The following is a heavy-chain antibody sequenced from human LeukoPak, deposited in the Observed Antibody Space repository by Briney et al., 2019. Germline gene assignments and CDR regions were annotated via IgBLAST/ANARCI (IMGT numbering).Heavy chain of an antibody. D-gene: IGHD1-26*01. CDR2: MNPNGGNT. J-gene: IGHJ6*03. CDR3: ARSGGATTHYYYYMDV. Sequence: ASVKVSCKASGYTFTSYDINWVRQATGQGLEWMGWMNPNGGNTGYAQKFQGRVTMTRNTSISTAYMELSSLRSEDTAVYYCARSGGATTHYYYYMDVWGKGTTVTVSS. CDR1: GYTFTSYD. V-gene: IGHV1-8*01.